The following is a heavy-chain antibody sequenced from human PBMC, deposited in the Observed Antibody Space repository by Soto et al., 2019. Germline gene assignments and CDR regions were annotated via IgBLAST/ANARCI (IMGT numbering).Heavy chain of an antibody. J-gene: IGHJ4*02. CDR2: IIPIFGTA. CDR3: ARDKAAAGTSLLYYFDY. CDR1: GGTFSSYA. V-gene: IGHV1-69*01. Sequence: QVQLVQSGAEVQKPGSSVKVSCKASGGTFSSYAISWVRQAPGQGLEWMGGIIPIFGTANYAQKFQGRVTITADESTSTAYMELSSLRSEDTAVYYCARDKAAAGTSLLYYFDYWGQGTLVTVSS. D-gene: IGHD6-13*01.